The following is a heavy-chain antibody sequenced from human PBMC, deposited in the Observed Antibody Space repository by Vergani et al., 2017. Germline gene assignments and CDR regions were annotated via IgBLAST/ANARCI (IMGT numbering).Heavy chain of an antibody. Sequence: EVQLVDSGGGLVQPGGSLRLSCAASGFTFSSYWMSWVRQAPGKGLEWVANIKQDGSEKYYVDSVKGRFTISRDNAKNSLYLQMNSLRAEDTAVYYCARATYYYGSGSYIGIEYWGQGTLVTVSS. J-gene: IGHJ4*02. CDR2: IKQDGSEK. CDR3: ARATYYYGSGSYIGIEY. D-gene: IGHD3-10*01. CDR1: GFTFSSYW. V-gene: IGHV3-7*01.